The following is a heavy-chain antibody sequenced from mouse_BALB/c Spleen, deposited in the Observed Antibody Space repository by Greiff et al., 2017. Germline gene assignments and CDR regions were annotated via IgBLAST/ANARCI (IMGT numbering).Heavy chain of an antibody. CDR2: INPSNGRT. CDR3: AFSYYYGSYYFDY. D-gene: IGHD1-1*01. J-gene: IGHJ2*01. Sequence: VKLQQPGAELVKPGASVKLSCKASGYTFTSYWMHWVKQRPGQGLEWIGEINPSNGRTNYNEKFKSKATLTVDKSSSTAYMQLSSLTSEDSAVYYCAFSYYYGSYYFDYWGQGTTLTVSS. CDR1: GYTFTSYW. V-gene: IGHV1S81*02.